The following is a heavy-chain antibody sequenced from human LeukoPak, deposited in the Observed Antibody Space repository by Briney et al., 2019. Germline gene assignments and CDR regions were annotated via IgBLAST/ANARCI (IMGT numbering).Heavy chain of an antibody. V-gene: IGHV3-23*01. CDR3: AKRQRLVKVYYGMDV. D-gene: IGHD6-13*01. Sequence: GGSLRLSCAASGFTFSGYSMSWVRQAPGKGLEWVAGLGRTGEYKYYADPVKGRFTISRDNSKNTLYLQMNSLKAEDTAVYYCAKRQRLVKVYYGMDVWGQGTTVTVSS. J-gene: IGHJ6*02. CDR1: GFTFSGYS. CDR2: LGRTGEYK.